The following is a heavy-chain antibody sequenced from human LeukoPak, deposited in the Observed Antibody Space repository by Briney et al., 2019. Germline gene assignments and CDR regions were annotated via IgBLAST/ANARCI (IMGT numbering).Heavy chain of an antibody. Sequence: SETLSLTCTVSGVSVISSYWSWVRQPPGKGLEYIGFIHHSGDTKYNPSLKSRVTMSVDTSKSQFSLRLSSVTAADSAVYYCARHNGVSYLDYCAQGTLVTASS. CDR3: ARHNGVSYLDY. V-gene: IGHV4-59*02. CDR2: IHHSGDT. J-gene: IGHJ4*02. CDR1: GVSVISSY. D-gene: IGHD2-8*01.